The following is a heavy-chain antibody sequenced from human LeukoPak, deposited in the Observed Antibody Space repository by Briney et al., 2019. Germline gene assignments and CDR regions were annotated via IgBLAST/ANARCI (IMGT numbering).Heavy chain of an antibody. CDR3: TPHRWESHAFDI. CDR1: GFTFGDYA. CDR2: IRSKAYGGTT. Sequence: PGGSLRLSCTASGFTFGDYAMSWVRQAPGKGLEWVGFIRSKAYGGTTEYAASVKGRFTISRDDSKSIAYLQMNSLKTEDTAVYYCTPHRWESHAFDIWGQGTMVTVSS. V-gene: IGHV3-49*04. J-gene: IGHJ3*02. D-gene: IGHD1-26*01.